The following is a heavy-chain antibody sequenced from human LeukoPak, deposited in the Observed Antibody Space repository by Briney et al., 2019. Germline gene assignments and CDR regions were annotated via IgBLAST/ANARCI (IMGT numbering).Heavy chain of an antibody. CDR1: GFTVNRNY. CDR2: IYSGGTT. J-gene: IGHJ4*02. D-gene: IGHD4-17*01. Sequence: GGSVRLSCAASGFTVNRNYMSWIRQAPGKGLEWVSVIYSGGTTYYADSVKGRFTISRDNSKNTLYLQMNSLRVEDAAVYYCASMEGDYGPYYFDCWGQGTLVTVPS. CDR3: ASMEGDYGPYYFDC. V-gene: IGHV3-53*01.